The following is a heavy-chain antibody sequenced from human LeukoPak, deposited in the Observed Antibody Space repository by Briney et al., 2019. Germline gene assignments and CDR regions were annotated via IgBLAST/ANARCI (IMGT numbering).Heavy chain of an antibody. J-gene: IGHJ6*03. D-gene: IGHD4-11*01. CDR2: IIPIFGTA. Sequence: SVTVSCKASGGTLISYAISWVRQAPGQGLEWMGGIIPIFGTANYAQKFQGGGTITTVESPSTGYMELSSLRSEDTAVYYCARVATVKSPSGSPVFVLANYMDVWGKGTTVTVSS. CDR3: ARVATVKSPSGSPVFVLANYMDV. CDR1: GGTLISYA. V-gene: IGHV1-69*05.